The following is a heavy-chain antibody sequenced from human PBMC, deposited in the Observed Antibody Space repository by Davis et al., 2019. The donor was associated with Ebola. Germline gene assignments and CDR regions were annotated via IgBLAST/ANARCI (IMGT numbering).Heavy chain of an antibody. D-gene: IGHD6-19*01. CDR3: ATTQWLREFDN. V-gene: IGHV3-23*01. CDR1: GFSFSNCA. J-gene: IGHJ4*02. Sequence: GGSLRLSCAASGFSFSNCAMSWVRQVPGKGLEWVSGISGSGNGDGPYYADSVKGRFTISRDKSNNTLYLEMNSLRVDDTAVYYCATTQWLREFDNWGQGTLVTVSS. CDR2: ISGSGNGDGP.